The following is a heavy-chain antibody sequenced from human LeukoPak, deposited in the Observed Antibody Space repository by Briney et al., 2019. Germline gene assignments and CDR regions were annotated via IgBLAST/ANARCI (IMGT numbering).Heavy chain of an antibody. J-gene: IGHJ4*02. CDR3: AKDRSGGITMVRGVIGGYFDY. V-gene: IGHV3-23*01. Sequence: GGSLRLSCAASGFSFSSYAMSWVRQAPGKGLEWVSSFSGSGGSTYYADSVKGRFTISRDNSKNTLYLQMISLRAEDTAVYYCAKDRSGGITMVRGVIGGYFDYWGQGTLVTVSS. CDR2: FSGSGGST. D-gene: IGHD3-10*01. CDR1: GFSFSSYA.